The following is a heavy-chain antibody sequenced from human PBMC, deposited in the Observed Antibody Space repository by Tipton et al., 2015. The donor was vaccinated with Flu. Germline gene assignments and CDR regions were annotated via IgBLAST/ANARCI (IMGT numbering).Heavy chain of an antibody. Sequence: SLRLSCAASGFTFGDYWMHWVRQAPGKGLEWVANINQDGSVNYYVDSVKGRFTISRDNAKNSLYLQMNNLRAEDTAMYYCGRAIGASSSHWGQGTLVTVSS. V-gene: IGHV3-7*01. D-gene: IGHD2-2*01. CDR2: INQDGSVN. J-gene: IGHJ4*02. CDR1: GFTFGDYW. CDR3: GRAIGASSSH.